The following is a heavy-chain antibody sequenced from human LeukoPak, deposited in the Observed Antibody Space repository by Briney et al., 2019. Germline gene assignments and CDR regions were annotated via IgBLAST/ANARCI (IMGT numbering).Heavy chain of an antibody. D-gene: IGHD4-17*01. CDR1: GYTFTGYY. V-gene: IGHV1-2*06. CDR2: INPNSGGT. J-gene: IGHJ4*02. CDR3: AREGAYGDYPIDY. Sequence: ASVKVSCKASGYTFTGYYMHWVRQAPGQGLEWMGRINPNSGGTNYAQKFQGRVTMTRDTSISTAYMELSRLRSDDTAVYYCAREGAYGDYPIDYWGQGTLVTVSS.